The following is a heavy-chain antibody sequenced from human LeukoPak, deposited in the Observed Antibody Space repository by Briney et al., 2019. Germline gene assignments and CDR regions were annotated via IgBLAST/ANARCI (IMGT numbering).Heavy chain of an antibody. CDR2: IDWDDDE. J-gene: IGHJ4*02. D-gene: IGHD3-10*01. CDR1: GFSRSASGMC. V-gene: IGHV2-70*01. Sequence: SAPTLSKPTHTRTLTCTFSGFSRSASGMCVSWIRQPPGNALEWLAAIDWDDDEYYSKSMKTRLTISKDTSNYQVVLTLTTMDPVDTATYYCARMHYRAYYFDYWGQGTGATVSS. CDR3: ARMHYRAYYFDY.